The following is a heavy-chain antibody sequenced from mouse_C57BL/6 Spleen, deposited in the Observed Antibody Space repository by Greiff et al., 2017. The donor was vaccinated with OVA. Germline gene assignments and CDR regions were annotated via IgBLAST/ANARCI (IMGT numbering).Heavy chain of an antibody. D-gene: IGHD2-2*01. CDR1: GFSLTSYG. Sequence: VMLVESGPGLVAPSQSLSITCTVSGFSLTSYGVHWVRQAPGKGLEWLVVIWSDGSTTYNSALNSRLSTSKDNSKSQVFLKMNSLQTDDTAMYYCARHGGYGGGFAYWGQGTMVTVSA. CDR2: IWSDGST. CDR3: ARHGGYGGGFAY. J-gene: IGHJ3*01. V-gene: IGHV2-6-1*01.